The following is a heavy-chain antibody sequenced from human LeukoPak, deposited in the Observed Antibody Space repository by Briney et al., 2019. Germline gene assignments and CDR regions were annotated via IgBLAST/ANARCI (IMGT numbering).Heavy chain of an antibody. Sequence: GGSLRLSCEASGFAFSFFAMSWLRQPPGKGLEWVANIKQDGSEKYYVDSVKGRFTISRDNAKNSLYLQMNSLRAEDTAVYYCARVGHDFWSGYYSYGMDVWGQGTTVTVSS. D-gene: IGHD3-3*01. J-gene: IGHJ6*02. CDR3: ARVGHDFWSGYYSYGMDV. CDR2: IKQDGSEK. CDR1: GFAFSFFA. V-gene: IGHV3-7*03.